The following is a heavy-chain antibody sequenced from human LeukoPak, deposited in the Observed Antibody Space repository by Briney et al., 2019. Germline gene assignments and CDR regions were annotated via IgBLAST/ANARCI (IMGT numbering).Heavy chain of an antibody. J-gene: IGHJ3*02. CDR3: ARHSSYCSSTSCTDAFDI. CDR1: GGSISSSSYY. V-gene: IGHV4-39*01. Sequence: PSETLSLTCTVSGGSISSSSYYWGWIRQPPGKGLEWIGSIYYSGSTYYNPSLKSRVTISVDTSKNQFSLKLSSVTAADTAVYYCARHSSYCSSTSCTDAFDIWGQGTMVTVSS. CDR2: IYYSGST. D-gene: IGHD2-2*01.